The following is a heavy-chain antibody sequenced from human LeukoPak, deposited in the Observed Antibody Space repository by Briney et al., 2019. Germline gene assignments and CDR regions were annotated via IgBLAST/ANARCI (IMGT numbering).Heavy chain of an antibody. CDR1: GFTFSSYG. J-gene: IGHJ4*02. V-gene: IGHV3-21*01. CDR2: ISSSSSYI. CDR3: ASPIPTNSGLDY. Sequence: GGSLRLSCAASGFTFSSYGMNWVRQAPGKGLEWVSSISSSSSYIYYADSVKGRLTISRDNAKNSLYLQMNSLRAEDTAVYYCASPIPTNSGLDYWGQGTLVTVSS. D-gene: IGHD2-2*02.